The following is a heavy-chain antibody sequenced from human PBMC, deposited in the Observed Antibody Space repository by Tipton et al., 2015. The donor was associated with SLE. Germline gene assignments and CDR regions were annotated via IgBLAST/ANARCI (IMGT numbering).Heavy chain of an antibody. J-gene: IGHJ4*02. V-gene: IGHV4-34*01. CDR1: GGSFSGYY. CDR2: INHSGGT. Sequence: TLSLTCAVYGGSFSGYYWSWIRQPPGKGLEWIGEINHSGGTNYNPSLKSRVTISVDTSKNQFSLKLRSVTAADTAVYYCARRHYSGPFDSWGQGTLVTVSS. CDR3: ARRHYSGPFDS. D-gene: IGHD5-12*01.